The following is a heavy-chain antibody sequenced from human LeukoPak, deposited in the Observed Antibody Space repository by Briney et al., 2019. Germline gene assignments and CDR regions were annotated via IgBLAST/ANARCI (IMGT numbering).Heavy chain of an antibody. CDR2: ISGSGGGT. V-gene: IGHV3-23*01. J-gene: IGHJ4*02. D-gene: IGHD3-22*01. CDR3: YIPYYDTSAYKGY. CDR1: GFTFGSYT. Sequence: GGSLRLSCAASGFTFGSYTMNWVRQAPGKGLEWVSGISGSGGGTYYEDSVKGRFTISRDNYKNTVYLQLNSLRPEETDVYYCYIPYYDTSAYKGYWGQGTLVTVSS.